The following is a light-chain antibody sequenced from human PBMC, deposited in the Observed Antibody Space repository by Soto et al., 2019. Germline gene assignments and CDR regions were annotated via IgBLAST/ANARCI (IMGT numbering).Light chain of an antibody. J-gene: IGKJ4*01. V-gene: IGKV3-15*01. CDR2: RAS. CDR1: QSINSN. CDR3: QQYNNWPRAT. Sequence: IVMTRSPATLSVSPMEIATLSFMASQSINSNLAWYQQKPGQAPRLLMFRASIRATGFPARFSGSGSGTEFNITISSLQSEDSAVYYCQQYNNWPRATFGGGTKVDI.